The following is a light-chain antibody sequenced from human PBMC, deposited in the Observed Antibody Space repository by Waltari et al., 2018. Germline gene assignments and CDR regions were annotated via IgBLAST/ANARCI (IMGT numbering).Light chain of an antibody. CDR2: DAS. CDR1: QSVSSNY. J-gene: IGKJ1*01. CDR3: QQYGRSPWT. V-gene: IGKV3-20*01. Sequence: FVLTQSPGTLSVSPGERATLSCRASQSVSSNYLAWYQHKPGQAPRLLTYDASNRATGIADRFSGSGSGTDFTLTISRLEPEDVAVYYCQQYGRSPWTFGQGTKVEIK.